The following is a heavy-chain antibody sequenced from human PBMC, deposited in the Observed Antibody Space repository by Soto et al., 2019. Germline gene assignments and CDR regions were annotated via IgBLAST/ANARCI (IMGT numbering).Heavy chain of an antibody. CDR1: GGSISSSSYY. V-gene: IGHV4-39*01. CDR3: ATTMRTWGLSRTSSKGVDP. CDR2: IYYSGST. Sequence: SETLSLTCTVSGGSISSSSYYWGWIRQPPGKGLEWIGSIYYSGSTYYNPSLKSRVTISVDTSKNQFSLKLSSVTAADTAVYYCATTMRTWGLSRTSSKGVDPWGQGTLVTVSS. J-gene: IGHJ5*02. D-gene: IGHD2-2*01.